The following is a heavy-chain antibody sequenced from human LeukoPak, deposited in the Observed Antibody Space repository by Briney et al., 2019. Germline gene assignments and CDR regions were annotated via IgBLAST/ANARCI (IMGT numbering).Heavy chain of an antibody. J-gene: IGHJ6*03. CDR3: ARVRWPTVYMDV. Sequence: SETLSLTCTVSGYSISSGYYWGWIRQPPGKGLEWIGSIYHSGSTYYNPSLKSRVTTSVDTSKNQFSLKLSSVTAADTAVYYCARVRWPTVYMDVWGKGTTVTVSS. CDR1: GYSISSGYY. D-gene: IGHD4-17*01. CDR2: IYHSGST. V-gene: IGHV4-38-2*02.